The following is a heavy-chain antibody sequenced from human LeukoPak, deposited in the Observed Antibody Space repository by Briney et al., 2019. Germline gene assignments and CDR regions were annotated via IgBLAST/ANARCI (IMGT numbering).Heavy chain of an antibody. D-gene: IGHD6-13*01. CDR2: IIPIFGTA. Sequence: ASVKVSCKASGGTFSSYAISWVRQAPGQGLEWMGGIIPIFGTANYAQKFQGRVTITADESTSTAYMELSSLRSEDTAVYYCARDWKIAAADQGVDYWGQGTLVTVSS. CDR1: GGTFSSYA. V-gene: IGHV1-69*13. J-gene: IGHJ4*02. CDR3: ARDWKIAAADQGVDY.